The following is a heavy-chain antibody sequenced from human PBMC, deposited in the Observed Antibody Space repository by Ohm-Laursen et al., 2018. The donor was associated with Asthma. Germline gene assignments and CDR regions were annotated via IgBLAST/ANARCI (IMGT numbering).Heavy chain of an antibody. CDR2: ISYDGSNK. CDR3: ARSGITGSPFDY. J-gene: IGHJ4*02. CDR1: GFTFSSYA. Sequence: SLRLSCAASGFTFSSYAMHWVRQAPGKGLEWVAVISYDGSNKYYADSVKGRFTISRDNSKNTLYLQMNSLRAEDTAVYYCARSGITGSPFDYWGQGTLVTVSS. D-gene: IGHD1-20*01. V-gene: IGHV3-30-3*01.